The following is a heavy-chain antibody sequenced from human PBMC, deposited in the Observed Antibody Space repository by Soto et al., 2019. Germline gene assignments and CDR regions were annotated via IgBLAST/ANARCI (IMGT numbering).Heavy chain of an antibody. Sequence: QITLNESGPTQVKPRQTLTLTCTFSGFSLTTSGVGVGGIRQSPGKGPEWLALIYWADDKRYSPSLKSRLTITKDTSKNQVVLTMADLDPADTATYYCAHRVLRTVFGLVTTTAIYFDFWGQGTPVAVTS. CDR1: GFSLTTSGVG. CDR3: AHRVLRTVFGLVTTTAIYFDF. V-gene: IGHV2-5*02. CDR2: IYWADDK. D-gene: IGHD3-3*01. J-gene: IGHJ4*02.